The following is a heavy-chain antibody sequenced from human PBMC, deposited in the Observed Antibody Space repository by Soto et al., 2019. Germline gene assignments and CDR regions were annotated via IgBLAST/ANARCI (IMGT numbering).Heavy chain of an antibody. J-gene: IGHJ4*02. CDR3: AQTTGWPGFDF. V-gene: IGHV3-53*01. Sequence: EVQLVESGGGLIQPGGSLRLSCAASGFAVSSKYMTWVRQAPGKGLEWVSVIYGGGTTYYADSVKGRFTISRDTSKNTLYLKMNSLRAEDPAVYYCAQTTGWPGFDFWGQGTLVTVSS. CDR1: GFAVSSKY. CDR2: IYGGGTT. D-gene: IGHD6-19*01.